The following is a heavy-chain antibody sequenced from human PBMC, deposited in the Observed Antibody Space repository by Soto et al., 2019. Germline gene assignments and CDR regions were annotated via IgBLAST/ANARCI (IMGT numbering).Heavy chain of an antibody. CDR3: ARDGPGSSTSWNPTMYWFDP. J-gene: IGHJ5*02. D-gene: IGHD2-2*01. CDR1: GGSISSYY. CDR2: IYYSGST. Sequence: SETLSLTCTVSGGSISSYYWSWIRQPPGKGLEWIGYIYYSGSTNYNPSLKSRVTISVDTSKNQFSLKLSSVTAADTAVYYCARDGPGSSTSWNPTMYWFDPWGQGTLVTVSS. V-gene: IGHV4-59*01.